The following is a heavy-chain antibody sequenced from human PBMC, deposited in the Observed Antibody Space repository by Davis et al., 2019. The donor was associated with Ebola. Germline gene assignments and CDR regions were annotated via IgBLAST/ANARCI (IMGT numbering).Heavy chain of an antibody. J-gene: IGHJ4*02. V-gene: IGHV4-39*01. D-gene: IGHD6-13*01. CDR1: GGSFSSYY. CDR2: IYYSGST. CDR3: ARHSYSSSYPSLD. Sequence: SETLSLTCAVYGGSFSSYYWGWIRQPPGKGLEWIGSIYYSGSTYYNPSLKSRVTISVDTSKNQFSLKLSSVTAADTAVYYCARHSYSSSYPSLDWGQGTLVTVSS.